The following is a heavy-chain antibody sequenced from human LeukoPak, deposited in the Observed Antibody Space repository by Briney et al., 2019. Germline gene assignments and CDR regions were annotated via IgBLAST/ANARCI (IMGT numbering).Heavy chain of an antibody. CDR1: GFSFSGHW. D-gene: IGHD5-12*01. CDR3: ASDSGYDGGDY. CDR2: ISPTGSTT. J-gene: IGHJ4*02. Sequence: GGSLRLSCTASGFSFSGHWMHWARQLPGKGLVWVSRISPTGSTTSYADSVKGRFTVSRDNAKNTLYLQVNNLRAEDTAVYYCASDSGYDGGDYWGQGTLVTVSS. V-gene: IGHV3-74*01.